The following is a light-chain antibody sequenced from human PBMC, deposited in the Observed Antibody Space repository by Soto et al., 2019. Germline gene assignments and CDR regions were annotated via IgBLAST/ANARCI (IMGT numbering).Light chain of an antibody. V-gene: IGKV3-20*01. CDR1: QSISSSY. CDR3: QKYASSSYT. Sequence: EIVLTQSPGTLSLSPGERATLSCRASQSISSSYLAWYQQKPGQAPRLLIYAASMRATGIPDRFSGSGSGTDFTLTISRLEPEDFAVYYCQKYASSSYTFARGPSWRSN. J-gene: IGKJ2*01. CDR2: AAS.